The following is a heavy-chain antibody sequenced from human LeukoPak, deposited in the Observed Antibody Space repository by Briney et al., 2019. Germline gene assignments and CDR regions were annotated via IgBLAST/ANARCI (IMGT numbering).Heavy chain of an antibody. D-gene: IGHD5-12*01. CDR3: ARDGKPSGYEYYDAFDI. J-gene: IGHJ3*02. Sequence: GGSLRLSCAASGFTFSSYGMSWVRQAPGKGLEWVSTISSSSSYIYYADSVKGRFTISRDNAKNSLYLQMNSLRAEDTAVYYCARDGKPSGYEYYDAFDIWGQGTMVTVSS. CDR2: ISSSSSYI. V-gene: IGHV3-21*01. CDR1: GFTFSSYG.